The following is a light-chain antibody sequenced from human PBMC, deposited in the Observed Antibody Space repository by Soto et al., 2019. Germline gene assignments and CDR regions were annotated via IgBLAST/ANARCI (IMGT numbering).Light chain of an antibody. J-gene: IGKJ3*01. CDR1: QSVSSR. CDR3: QQCNSWPLT. CDR2: DAS. V-gene: IGKV3-15*01. Sequence: EIVMTQSPATLSVSPGERARLSCRASQSVSSRLAWYQQKSGQAPRLLISDASTRATGIPDRFSGSGSGTEFTLSISTLQSEDFAVYYCQQCNSWPLTFGTGTKVDI.